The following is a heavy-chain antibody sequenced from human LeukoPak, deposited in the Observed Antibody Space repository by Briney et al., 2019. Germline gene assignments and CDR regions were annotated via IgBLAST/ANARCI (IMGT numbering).Heavy chain of an antibody. D-gene: IGHD2-15*01. Sequence: GGSLRLSCAASGFIFSIYSMNWVRQAPGRGLEWVSYIVYSNNTIYYADSVKGRFTISRDNAKNSLYLQMDSLRAEDTAVYYCATDTPETAAFDYWGQGTLVTVSS. J-gene: IGHJ4*02. V-gene: IGHV3-48*04. CDR1: GFIFSIYS. CDR3: ATDTPETAAFDY. CDR2: IVYSNNTI.